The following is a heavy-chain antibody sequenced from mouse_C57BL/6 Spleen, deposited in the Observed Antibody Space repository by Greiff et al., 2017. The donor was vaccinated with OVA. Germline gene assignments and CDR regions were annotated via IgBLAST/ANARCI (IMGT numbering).Heavy chain of an antibody. CDR2: IDPSDSET. V-gene: IGHV1-52*01. CDR3: ARSRGYGNYFDY. CDR1: GYTFTSYW. J-gene: IGHJ2*01. Sequence: VQLQQPGAELVRPGSSVKLSCKASGYTFTSYWMHWVKQRPIQGLEWIGNIDPSDSETHYNQKFKDKATLTVDKSSSTAYMQLSSLTSEDSAVYYCARSRGYGNYFDYWGQGTTLTVSS. D-gene: IGHD2-1*01.